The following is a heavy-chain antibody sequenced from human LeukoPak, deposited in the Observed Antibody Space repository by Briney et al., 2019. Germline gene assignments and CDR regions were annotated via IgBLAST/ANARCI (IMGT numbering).Heavy chain of an antibody. Sequence: GGSLRLSCTASGFTFGDYAMSWVRQAPGKGLEWVGFIRSKAYGGTTEYAASVKGRFTISRDDSKSIAYLQMNSLKTEDTAVYYCTRAIAKNDYWGQGTPVTVSS. V-gene: IGHV3-49*04. CDR2: IRSKAYGGTT. CDR1: GFTFGDYA. CDR3: TRAIAKNDY. J-gene: IGHJ4*02. D-gene: IGHD3-16*02.